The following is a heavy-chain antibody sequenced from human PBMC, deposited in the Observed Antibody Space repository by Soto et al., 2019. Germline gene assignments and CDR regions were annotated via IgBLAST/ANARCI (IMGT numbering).Heavy chain of an antibody. D-gene: IGHD6-13*01. Sequence: QVQLVESGGGVVQPGRSLRLSCAASGFTFSSYAMHWVRQAPGKGLEWVAVISYDGSNKYYADSVKGRFTISRDNSKNTLYLQMNSMRDEDTALYYCARGSRQQLVRVDYWGQGTLVTVSS. CDR3: ARGSRQQLVRVDY. CDR2: ISYDGSNK. V-gene: IGHV3-30-3*01. CDR1: GFTFSSYA. J-gene: IGHJ4*02.